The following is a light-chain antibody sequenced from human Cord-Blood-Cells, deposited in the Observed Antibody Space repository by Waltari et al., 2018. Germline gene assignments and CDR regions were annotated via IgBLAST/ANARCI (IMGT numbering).Light chain of an antibody. CDR3: RKYNSAPQN. CDR2: AAS. V-gene: IGKV1-27*01. J-gene: IGKJ3*01. CDR1: QGISNY. Sequence: DIQMTKSPSSLAAAVGDRVTITCRASQGISNYLDWYQQKPGKVPKLLIYAASTLQSGVPSRFSGSGSGTDFTLTISSLQPEDVATSYCRKYNSAPQNFGPGTKVDIK.